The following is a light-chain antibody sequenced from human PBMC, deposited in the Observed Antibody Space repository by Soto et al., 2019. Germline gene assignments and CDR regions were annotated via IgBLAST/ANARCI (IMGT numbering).Light chain of an antibody. V-gene: IGKV1-5*01. CDR2: EAS. J-gene: IGKJ5*01. Sequence: IQMTQSPSTLSASVGDRVTITCRASQPVGSWLAWYQHKSGKAPRLLIYEASVLESGVPSRFSGSGSGTDFTLTINILQADDFATYYCQQYNTNLYTFGQGTRLEIK. CDR3: QQYNTNLYT. CDR1: QPVGSW.